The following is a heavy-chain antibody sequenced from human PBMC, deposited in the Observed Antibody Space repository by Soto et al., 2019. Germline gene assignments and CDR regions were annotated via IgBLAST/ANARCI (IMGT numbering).Heavy chain of an antibody. CDR3: ARDSVGGWFDP. V-gene: IGHV1-46*01. Sequence: QVQLLQSGAAVAKPGASVRVSCKTSGYIFTNYYIYWMRQAPGQGFEWLGTINPSGGRTTFAPKFQGRVTMTRDTPMNTVYMEVTSLTSEDTALYYCARDSVGGWFDPWGQGTMVTVSS. CDR2: INPSGGRT. D-gene: IGHD1-26*01. CDR1: GYIFTNYY. J-gene: IGHJ5*02.